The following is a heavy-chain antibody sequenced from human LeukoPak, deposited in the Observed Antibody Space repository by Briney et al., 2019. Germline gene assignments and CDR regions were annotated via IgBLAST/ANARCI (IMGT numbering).Heavy chain of an antibody. D-gene: IGHD6-19*01. V-gene: IGHV3-48*04. CDR3: ALGAVAGTLGFDY. CDR2: ISSSSSTI. J-gene: IGHJ4*02. CDR1: GFTFSSYS. Sequence: GGSLRLSCAASGFTFSSYSMNWVRQAPGKGLEWVSYISSSSSTIYFADSVKGRFTISRDNAKNSLYLQMNSLRAEDTAVYYCALGAVAGTLGFDYWGQGTLVTVSS.